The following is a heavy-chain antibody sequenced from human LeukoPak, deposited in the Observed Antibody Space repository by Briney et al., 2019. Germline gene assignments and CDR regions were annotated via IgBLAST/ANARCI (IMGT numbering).Heavy chain of an antibody. D-gene: IGHD4-11*01. J-gene: IGHJ4*02. CDR2: ISAYNGNT. Sequence: ASVKVSCKASGGTFSSYAISWVRQAPGQGLEWMGWISAYNGNTNYAQKLQGRVTMTIDTSTSTAYMELRSLRSDDTAVYYRARDLHPTLDYWGQGTLVTVSS. CDR1: GGTFSSYA. V-gene: IGHV1-18*01. CDR3: ARDLHPTLDY.